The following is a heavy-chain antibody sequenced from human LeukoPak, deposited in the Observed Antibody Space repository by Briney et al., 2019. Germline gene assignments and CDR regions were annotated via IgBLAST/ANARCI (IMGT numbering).Heavy chain of an antibody. Sequence: PGESLKISCKGSGYSFTSYWIGWVRQMPGKGLEWMGIIYPSDSDTRYSPSFQGQVTISADKSISTAYLQWSSLKASDTAMYYCARSFPSGYDTEYNWFDSWGQGTLVTVSS. CDR3: ARSFPSGYDTEYNWFDS. D-gene: IGHD5-12*01. J-gene: IGHJ5*01. V-gene: IGHV5-51*01. CDR1: GYSFTSYW. CDR2: IYPSDSDT.